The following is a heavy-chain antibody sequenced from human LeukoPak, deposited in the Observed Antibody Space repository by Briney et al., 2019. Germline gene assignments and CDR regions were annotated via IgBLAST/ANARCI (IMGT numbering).Heavy chain of an antibody. Sequence: PSETLSLTCTVSGGSISSYYWSWIRQPAGKGLEWIGRIYTSGSTTYNPSLKSRVTMSVDTSKNQFSLKLSSVTAADPAVYYCASSIFGVVPPAYWGQGTLVTVSS. V-gene: IGHV4-4*07. CDR2: IYTSGST. D-gene: IGHD3-3*01. CDR1: GGSISSYY. J-gene: IGHJ4*02. CDR3: ASSIFGVVPPAY.